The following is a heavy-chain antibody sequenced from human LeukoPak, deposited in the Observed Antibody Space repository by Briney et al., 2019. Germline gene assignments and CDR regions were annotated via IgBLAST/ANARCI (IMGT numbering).Heavy chain of an antibody. CDR1: GYTFTSYY. D-gene: IGHD3-9*01. Sequence: ASVKVSCKASGYTFTSYYMHWVRQAPGQGLEWMGIINPSGGSTNYAQKFQGRVTMTRDTSTNTVYMELSSLRSEDTAVYYCARGDNDIAYYYYMDVWGKGTTVTVSS. V-gene: IGHV1-46*01. CDR2: INPSGGST. J-gene: IGHJ6*03. CDR3: ARGDNDIAYYYYMDV.